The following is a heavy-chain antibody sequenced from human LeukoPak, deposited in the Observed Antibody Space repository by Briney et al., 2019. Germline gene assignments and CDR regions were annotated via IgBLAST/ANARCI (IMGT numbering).Heavy chain of an antibody. J-gene: IGHJ5*02. CDR3: ARGGRYCSSTSCYSWFDP. CDR2: ISYDGSNK. Sequence: GGSLRLSCAASGFTFSSYAMHWVRQAPGKGLEWVAVISYDGSNKHYADSVKGRFTISRDNSKNTLYLQMNSLRAEDTAVYYCARGGRYCSSTSCYSWFDPWGQGTLVTVSS. V-gene: IGHV3-30-3*01. D-gene: IGHD2-2*01. CDR1: GFTFSSYA.